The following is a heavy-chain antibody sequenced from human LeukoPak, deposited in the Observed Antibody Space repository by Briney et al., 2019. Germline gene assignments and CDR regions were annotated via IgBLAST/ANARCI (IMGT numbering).Heavy chain of an antibody. D-gene: IGHD6-19*01. CDR2: SGSGSTP. J-gene: IGHJ4*02. CDR3: AKGGSGWYPAFDY. V-gene: IGHV3-23*01. CDR1: GFTFTNYA. Sequence: GGSLRLSCAASGFTFTNYAMNWVRQAPGKGLEWVSTSGSGSTPFYADSAKGRFTVSRDNSKNILYLQMNSLRAEDTAIYYCAKGGSGWYPAFDYWGQGAQVTVSS.